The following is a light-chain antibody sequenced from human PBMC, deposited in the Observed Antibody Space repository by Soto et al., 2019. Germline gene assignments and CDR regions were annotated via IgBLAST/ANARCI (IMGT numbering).Light chain of an antibody. CDR1: QSLVHSDGKTY. Sequence: DIVMTQTPLSLPVTLGQPASISCRSSQSLVHSDGKTYLSWLQQRPGQPPRLLIDKISNRVSGGPDGFSGSGAGTDFTLKISRVEAEDVGVYYCMQATRPFTFGPRTKVDIK. J-gene: IGKJ3*01. CDR3: MQATRPFT. V-gene: IGKV2-24*01. CDR2: KIS.